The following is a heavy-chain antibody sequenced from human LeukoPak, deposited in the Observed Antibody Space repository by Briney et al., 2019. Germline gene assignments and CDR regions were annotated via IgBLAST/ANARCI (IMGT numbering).Heavy chain of an antibody. CDR2: MNPNSGNT. CDR1: GYTFIYYD. Sequence: ASVTVSCKASGYTFIYYDINWVRQAAGQGVEGMGWMNPNSGNTGYAQNFQGRVTMTRNTSITTAYMELSGLRSEDTAIYYCARGSFIRGTADDYWGQGTLVTVSS. J-gene: IGHJ4*02. D-gene: IGHD1-1*01. V-gene: IGHV1-8*01. CDR3: ARGSFIRGTADDY.